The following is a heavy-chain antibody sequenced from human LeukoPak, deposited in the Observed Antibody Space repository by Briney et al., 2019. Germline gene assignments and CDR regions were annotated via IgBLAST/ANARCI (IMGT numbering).Heavy chain of an antibody. Sequence: ASAKVSCKASGYTFTGYYMHWVRQAPGQGLEWMGRINPNSGGTNYAQNFQGRVTMTRDTSISTAYMELSRLTSDDTAVYYCARDLSSTSNWELDYWGQGTLVTVSS. V-gene: IGHV1-2*06. CDR2: INPNSGGT. D-gene: IGHD1-26*01. CDR1: GYTFTGYY. J-gene: IGHJ4*02. CDR3: ARDLSSTSNWELDY.